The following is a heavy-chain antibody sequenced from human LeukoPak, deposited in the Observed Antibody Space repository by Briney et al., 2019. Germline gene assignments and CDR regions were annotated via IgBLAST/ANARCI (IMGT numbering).Heavy chain of an antibody. Sequence: PSETLSLICSVSGGSISSGAYYWSWIRQQPGKGLEWIGYIFCSGSTDYHPSLKSRVAISLDKPKNHFPQNQSPVTAADTAVYFCTRTTTNRYPVGWFDPWGQGALVSVSS. CDR2: IFCSGST. J-gene: IGHJ5*02. V-gene: IGHV4-31*03. CDR3: TRTTTNRYPVGWFDP. D-gene: IGHD1-14*01. CDR1: GGSISSGAYY.